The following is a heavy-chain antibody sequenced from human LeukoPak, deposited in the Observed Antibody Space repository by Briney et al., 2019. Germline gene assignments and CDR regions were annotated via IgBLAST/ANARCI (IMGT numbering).Heavy chain of an antibody. Sequence: GASVKVSCKASGGTFSSYAISWVRQAPGQGLEWMGGIIPIFGTASYAQKFQGRVTITADKSTSTAYMELSSLRSEDTAVYYCARDNSVGDNAWWFDPWGQGTLVTVSS. CDR3: ARDNSVGDNAWWFDP. V-gene: IGHV1-69*06. D-gene: IGHD1-26*01. CDR2: IIPIFGTA. CDR1: GGTFSSYA. J-gene: IGHJ5*02.